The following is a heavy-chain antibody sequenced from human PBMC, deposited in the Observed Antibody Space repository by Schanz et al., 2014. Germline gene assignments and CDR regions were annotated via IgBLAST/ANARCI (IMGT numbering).Heavy chain of an antibody. D-gene: IGHD4-17*01. V-gene: IGHV1-2*04. CDR1: GGTFSRLT. CDR2: INPNSGTT. CDR3: ARGYGDSPTDF. J-gene: IGHJ4*02. Sequence: QVQLVQSGAEVKKPGSSMKVSCKASGGTFSRLTFSWVRQAPGQGLEWMGWINPNSGTTNYAQKFQGWVTMTRDTSTSTAYMELSSLRSEDTAVYYCARGYGDSPTDFWGQGTLVTVSS.